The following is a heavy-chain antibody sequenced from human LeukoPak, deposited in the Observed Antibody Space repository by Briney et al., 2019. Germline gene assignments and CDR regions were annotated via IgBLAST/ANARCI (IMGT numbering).Heavy chain of an antibody. J-gene: IGHJ4*02. D-gene: IGHD5-24*01. V-gene: IGHV1-8*03. CDR1: GYTFTSYD. CDR3: AKDITPYVEMATIFDY. Sequence: GASVKVSCKASGYTFTSYDINWVRQATGQGLEWMGWMNPNSGNTGYAQKFQGRVTITRNTSISTAYMELSSLRAEDTAVYYCAKDITPYVEMATIFDYWGQGTLVTVSS. CDR2: MNPNSGNT.